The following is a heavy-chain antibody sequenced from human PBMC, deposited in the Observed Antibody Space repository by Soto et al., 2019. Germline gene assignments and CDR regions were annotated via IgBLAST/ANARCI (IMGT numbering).Heavy chain of an antibody. V-gene: IGHV3-30-3*01. D-gene: IGHD6-13*01. CDR1: GFTFSSYA. CDR2: ISYDGSNK. CDR3: ARVAAAGSYYYGMDV. J-gene: IGHJ6*02. Sequence: VQLVESGGGVVQPGRSLRLSCAASGFTFSSYAMHWVRQAPGKGLEWVAVISYDGSNKYYADSVKGRFTISRDNSKNTLYLQMNSLRAEDTAVYYCARVAAAGSYYYGMDVWGQGTTVTVSS.